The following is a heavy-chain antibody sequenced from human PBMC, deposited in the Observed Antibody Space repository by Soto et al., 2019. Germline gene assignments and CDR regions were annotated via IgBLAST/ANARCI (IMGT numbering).Heavy chain of an antibody. Sequence: GGFLRLSCAASGFTFSNYAMTLVRQAPGKGLEWVSSIPYTGGSTYYADSVKGRFTISRDNSKNTLYLQMNSLRAEDTAVYYCEKDLPGELLPTCFDGWGQGTLVTVSS. CDR1: GFTFSNYA. CDR2: IPYTGGST. CDR3: EKDLPGELLPTCFDG. D-gene: IGHD1-26*01. J-gene: IGHJ5*01. V-gene: IGHV3-23*01.